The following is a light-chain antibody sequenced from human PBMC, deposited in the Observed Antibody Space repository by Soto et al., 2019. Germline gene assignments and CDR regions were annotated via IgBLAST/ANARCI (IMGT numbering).Light chain of an antibody. CDR1: SSDVGGYNY. J-gene: IGLJ2*01. Sequence: QSALTQPASVSGSPGRSITISCTGTSSDVGGYNYVSWYQQHPGQAPKPMIYDVSNRPSGLANRFSGSKPGNTATLTISGRQAEDEADYYFSSYTSSSTPVVFGGGTKLTVL. CDR2: DVS. V-gene: IGLV2-14*01. CDR3: SSYTSSSTPVV.